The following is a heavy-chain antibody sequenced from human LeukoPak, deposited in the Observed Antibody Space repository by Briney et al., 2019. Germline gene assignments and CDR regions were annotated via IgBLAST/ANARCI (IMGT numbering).Heavy chain of an antibody. D-gene: IGHD1-26*01. CDR3: AREGGSYS. V-gene: IGHV4-38-2*02. J-gene: IGHJ4*02. Sequence: PSETLSLTCTVSGYSISSGYYWGWIRQPPGKGLEWIGSIYYSGSTYYNPSLKSRVTISVDTSKNQFSLKLSSVTAADTAVYYCAREGGSYSWGQGTLVTVSS. CDR1: GYSISSGYY. CDR2: IYYSGST.